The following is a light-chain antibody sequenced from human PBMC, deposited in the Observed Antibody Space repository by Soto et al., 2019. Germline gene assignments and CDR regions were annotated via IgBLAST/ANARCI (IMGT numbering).Light chain of an antibody. J-gene: IGKJ2*01. V-gene: IGKV3-15*01. CDR1: QSVSSN. Sequence: EIVMTQSPANLSVSPGERATLSCRASQSVSSNLAWYQQKPGQAPRLLIYGAATRATGIPAMFSGSGSGTEFTLTISSLQSEDFAVYYWQQYNNWPRTFGQGTKLEI. CDR2: GAA. CDR3: QQYNNWPRT.